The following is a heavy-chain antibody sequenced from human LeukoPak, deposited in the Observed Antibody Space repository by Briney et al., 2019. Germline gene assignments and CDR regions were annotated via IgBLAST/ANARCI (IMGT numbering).Heavy chain of an antibody. D-gene: IGHD6-13*01. V-gene: IGHV3-48*04. CDR2: ISSSSSTI. CDR1: GFTFSSYS. Sequence: PGGSLRLSCAAPGFTFSSYSMNWVRQAPGKGLEWVSYISSSSSTIYYADSVKGRFTISRDNAKNSLYLQMNSLRAEDTAVYYCASRGIESSSWYLTKEKPDIWGQGTMVTVSS. J-gene: IGHJ3*02. CDR3: ASRGIESSSWYLTKEKPDI.